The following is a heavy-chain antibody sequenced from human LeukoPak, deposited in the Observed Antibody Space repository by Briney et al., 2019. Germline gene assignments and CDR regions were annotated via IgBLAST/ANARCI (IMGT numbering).Heavy chain of an antibody. V-gene: IGHV3-30*04. D-gene: IGHD6-13*01. Sequence: GGSLRLSCAASGFAFSRHAMHWVRQAPGKGLEWVSVIASDGGKKYYGDSVKGRFTISRDNSKNTMYLQMNSLRVDDTAVYYCARSAAGPIDCWGQGTLVTVSS. J-gene: IGHJ4*02. CDR1: GFAFSRHA. CDR3: ARSAAGPIDC. CDR2: IASDGGKK.